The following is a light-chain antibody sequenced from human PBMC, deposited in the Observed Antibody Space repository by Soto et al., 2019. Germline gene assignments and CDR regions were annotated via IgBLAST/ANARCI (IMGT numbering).Light chain of an antibody. Sequence: DIQMTQSPSTLSASVGDRVTITCRASQSISSWLAWYQQKPGKAPNLLIYKASRLESGVPSRFSGSGSGTEFTLTISSLQPDDFATYYCQQYHSYSYTFGQGTRLEI. CDR2: KAS. CDR3: QQYHSYSYT. V-gene: IGKV1-5*03. J-gene: IGKJ5*01. CDR1: QSISSW.